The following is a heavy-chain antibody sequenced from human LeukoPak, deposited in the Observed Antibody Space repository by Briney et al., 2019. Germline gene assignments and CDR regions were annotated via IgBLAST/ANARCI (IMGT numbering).Heavy chain of an antibody. V-gene: IGHV3-74*01. D-gene: IGHD2-2*01. J-gene: IGHJ3*02. CDR2: VKDDGIST. Sequence: GGSLRLSCAASGFTFTRFWMHWVRQAPGRGLVWVSRVKDDGISTLYADSVKGRFTISRDNAKNTLYLQMNSLRADDTALYYCATGPYAAFEMWGQGTMVTVSS. CDR1: GFTFTRFW. CDR3: ATGPYAAFEM.